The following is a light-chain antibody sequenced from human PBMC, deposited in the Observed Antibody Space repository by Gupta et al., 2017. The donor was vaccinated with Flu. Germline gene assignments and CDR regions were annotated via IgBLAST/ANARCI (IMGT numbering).Light chain of an antibody. V-gene: IGLV1-47*01. CDR2: RSN. Sequence: QSVLTQPPSTSGTPGQRVTFSCSGGNSNIGINYVYWYQQLPGAAPKLLIYRSNQRPSGVPDRFSGAKSGTSASLAISGLRSEDEAEYYCAAWDDSLSGVVFGGGTKLTVL. J-gene: IGLJ2*01. CDR1: NSNIGINY. CDR3: AAWDDSLSGVV.